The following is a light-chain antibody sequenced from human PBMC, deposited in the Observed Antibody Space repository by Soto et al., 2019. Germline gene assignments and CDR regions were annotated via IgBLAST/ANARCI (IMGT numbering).Light chain of an antibody. CDR2: DIT. V-gene: IGLV2-14*03. Sequence: QSVLTQPASVSGSPGQSITISCTGTSSDVGGYNYVSWYQHHPGKAPKLIIYDITNRPSGVSNTFSGSKSGNTASLTISGLQPEDEADYYCSSYTTSNTRQIVFGTGT. CDR3: SSYTTSNTRQIV. J-gene: IGLJ1*01. CDR1: SSDVGGYNY.